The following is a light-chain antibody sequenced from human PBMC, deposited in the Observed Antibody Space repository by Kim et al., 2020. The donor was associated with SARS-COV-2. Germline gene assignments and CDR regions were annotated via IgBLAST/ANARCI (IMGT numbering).Light chain of an antibody. CDR3: QQYGTSPYS. J-gene: IGKJ2*03. CDR1: QSVSSNY. V-gene: IGKV3-20*01. Sequence: WSPGDRATLSCRASQSVSSNYLAWYQQKPGQAPRLLIYGASSRATGIPDRFSGSGSGTDFTLTISRLEPEDFVVYYCQQYGTSPYSFGQGTKLEI. CDR2: GAS.